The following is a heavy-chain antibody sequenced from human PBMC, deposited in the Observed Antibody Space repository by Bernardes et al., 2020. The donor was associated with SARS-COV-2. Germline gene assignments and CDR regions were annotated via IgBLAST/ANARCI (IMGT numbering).Heavy chain of an antibody. V-gene: IGHV1-24*01. CDR1: GYTLTELS. CDR3: ARTRTTISTTGIPVDY. Sequence: ASVKVSCKVSGYTLTELSMHWVRQAPGQGLEWMGGFDPEDGATIYAQKFQGRVTMTRDTSITTAYMELSRLGSDDTAIYYCARTRTTISTTGIPVDYWGQGTLVTVSS. D-gene: IGHD2-21*02. J-gene: IGHJ4*02. CDR2: FDPEDGAT.